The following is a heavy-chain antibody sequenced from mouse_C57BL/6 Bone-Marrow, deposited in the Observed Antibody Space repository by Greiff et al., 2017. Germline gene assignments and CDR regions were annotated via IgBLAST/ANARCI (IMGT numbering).Heavy chain of an antibody. CDR1: GYTFTSYW. CDR2: IDPSDSYT. CDR3: ARSNH. V-gene: IGHV1-50*01. Sequence: QVQLQQPGAELVKPGASVKLSCKASGYTFTSYWMQWVKQRPGQGLEWIGEIDPSDSYTNYNQKFEGKATLTVDTSSSTAYMQLSSLTSEDSAVYYCARSNHWGQGTLVTVSA. J-gene: IGHJ3*01.